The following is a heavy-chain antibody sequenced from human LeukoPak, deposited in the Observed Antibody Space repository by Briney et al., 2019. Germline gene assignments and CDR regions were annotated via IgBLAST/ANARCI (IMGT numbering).Heavy chain of an antibody. CDR2: INHSGST. V-gene: IGHV4-34*01. J-gene: IGHJ4*02. Sequence: SETLSLTCAVYGGSFSGYYWSWIRQPPGKGLEWIGEINHSGSTNYNPSLKSRVTISVDTSKNQFSLKLSPVTAADTAVYYCARAQQQGHIVVVVAAPYGDYYDYWGQGTLVTVSS. CDR3: ARAQQQGHIVVVVAAPYGDYYDY. D-gene: IGHD2-15*01. CDR1: GGSFSGYY.